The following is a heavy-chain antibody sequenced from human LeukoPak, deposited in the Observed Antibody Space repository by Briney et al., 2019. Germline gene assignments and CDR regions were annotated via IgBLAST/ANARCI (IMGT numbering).Heavy chain of an antibody. D-gene: IGHD3-22*01. V-gene: IGHV1-24*01. CDR2: FDPEDGET. Sequence: ASVKVSCKVSGYALTELSMHWVRQAPGKGLEWMGGFDPEDGETIYAQKFQGRVTMTEDTSTDTAYMELSSLRSEDTAVYYCAAVKAYYYDTSGYYFPLNAFDIWGQGTMVTVSS. J-gene: IGHJ3*02. CDR3: AAVKAYYYDTSGYYFPLNAFDI. CDR1: GYALTELS.